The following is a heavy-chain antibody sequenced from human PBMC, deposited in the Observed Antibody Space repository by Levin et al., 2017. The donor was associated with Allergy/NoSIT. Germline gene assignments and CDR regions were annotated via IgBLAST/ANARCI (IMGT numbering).Heavy chain of an antibody. CDR3: ARVVRFLRGYSGYVNDY. CDR2: IKQDGSEK. Sequence: GGSLRLSCAASGFTFSSYWMSWVRQAPGKGLEWVANIKQDGSEKYYVDSVKGRFTISRDNAKNSLYLQMNSLRAEDTAVYYCARVVRFLRGYSGYVNDYWGQGTLVTVSS. J-gene: IGHJ4*02. V-gene: IGHV3-7*01. D-gene: IGHD5-12*01. CDR1: GFTFSSYW.